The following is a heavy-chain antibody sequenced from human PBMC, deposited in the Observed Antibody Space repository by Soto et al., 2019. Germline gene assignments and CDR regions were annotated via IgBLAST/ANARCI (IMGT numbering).Heavy chain of an antibody. D-gene: IGHD4-17*01. CDR1: GYTFTSYG. Sequence: QVQLVQSGAEVKKPGASVKVSCKASGYTFTSYGISWVRQAPGQGLEWMGWISAYNGNTNYAQKLQGRVTMTTDTSTSTAYMELRSLRSDDTAVYYCARALFISGRSTVVTPLDYWGQGTLVTVSS. CDR2: ISAYNGNT. V-gene: IGHV1-18*01. J-gene: IGHJ4*02. CDR3: ARALFISGRSTVVTPLDY.